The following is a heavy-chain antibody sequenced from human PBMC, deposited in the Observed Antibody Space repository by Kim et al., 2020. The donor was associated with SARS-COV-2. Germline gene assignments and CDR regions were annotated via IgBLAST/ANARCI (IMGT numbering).Heavy chain of an antibody. J-gene: IGHJ6*02. CDR3: AINDGGYYYYGMDV. D-gene: IGHD1-1*01. Sequence: AQKVQGRVTITADESTSTAYMELSSLRSEDTAVYYCAINDGGYYYYGMDVWGQGTTVTVSS. V-gene: IGHV1-69*01.